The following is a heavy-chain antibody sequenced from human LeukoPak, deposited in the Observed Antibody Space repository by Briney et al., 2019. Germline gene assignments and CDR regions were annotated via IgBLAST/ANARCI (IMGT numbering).Heavy chain of an antibody. J-gene: IGHJ4*02. Sequence: PSETLSLTCTVSGGSISSYYWSWIRQPPGKGLEWIGYIYYSGSTNYNPSLKSRVTISVDTSKNQFSLKLSSVTAADTAVYYCARQAGGSYLLPFDYWGQGTLVTVSS. V-gene: IGHV4-59*08. CDR1: GGSISSYY. D-gene: IGHD1-26*01. CDR2: IYYSGST. CDR3: ARQAGGSYLLPFDY.